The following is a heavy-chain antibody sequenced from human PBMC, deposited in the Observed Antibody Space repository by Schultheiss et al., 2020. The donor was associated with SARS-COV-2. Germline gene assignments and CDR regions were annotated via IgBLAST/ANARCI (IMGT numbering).Heavy chain of an antibody. V-gene: IGHV4-39*07. CDR2: IYYSGST. CDR3: ARLNEDDSSGWYFDY. Sequence: SQTLSLTCTVSGGSISSSSYYWGWIRQPPGKGLEWIGYIYYSGSTYYNPSLKSRVTISVDTSKNQISLKLSSVTAADTAVYYCARLNEDDSSGWYFDYWGQGTLVTVSS. J-gene: IGHJ4*02. D-gene: IGHD6-19*01. CDR1: GGSISSSSYY.